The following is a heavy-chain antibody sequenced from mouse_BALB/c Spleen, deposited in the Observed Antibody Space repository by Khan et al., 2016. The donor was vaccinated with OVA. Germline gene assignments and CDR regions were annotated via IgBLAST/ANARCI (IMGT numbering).Heavy chain of an antibody. CDR3: ARGNGNYRFAY. J-gene: IGHJ3*01. Sequence: QIQFVQSGAELVRPGVSVKISCKGSGYTFTDFAMHWVKQSHAKSLVWIGVISTYYGDANYNQKFKGKATMTVDKSSSTAYMELSILTSEDSAIYYCARGNGNYRFAYWGQGTLVTVSA. D-gene: IGHD2-1*01. CDR2: ISTYYGDA. CDR1: GYTFTDFA. V-gene: IGHV1S137*01.